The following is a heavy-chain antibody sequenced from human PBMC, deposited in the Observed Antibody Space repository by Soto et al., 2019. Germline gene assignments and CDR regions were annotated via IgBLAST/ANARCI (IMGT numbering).Heavy chain of an antibody. CDR3: AKDTGTIAAAGTYQPSDY. D-gene: IGHD6-13*01. CDR1: GFTFSSYG. Sequence: GGSLRLSCAASGFTFSSYGMHWVRQAPGKGLEWVAVISYDGSNKYYADSVKGRFTISRDNSKNTLYLQMNSLRAEDTAVYYCAKDTGTIAAAGTYQPSDYSGQGTLVTVSS. J-gene: IGHJ4*02. V-gene: IGHV3-30*18. CDR2: ISYDGSNK.